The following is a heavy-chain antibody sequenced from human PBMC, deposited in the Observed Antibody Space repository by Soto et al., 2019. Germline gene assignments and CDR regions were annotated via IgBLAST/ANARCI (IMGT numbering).Heavy chain of an antibody. J-gene: IGHJ3*02. CDR3: ARMEILLWFGELPSAFDI. CDR2: IKQDGSEK. V-gene: IGHV3-7*03. Sequence: PGGSLRLSCAASGFTFSSYWMSWVRQAPGKGLEWVANIKQDGSEKYYVDSVKGRFTISRDNAKNSLYLQMNSLRAEDTAVYYCARMEILLWFGELPSAFDIWGQGTMVTVSS. CDR1: GFTFSSYW. D-gene: IGHD3-10*01.